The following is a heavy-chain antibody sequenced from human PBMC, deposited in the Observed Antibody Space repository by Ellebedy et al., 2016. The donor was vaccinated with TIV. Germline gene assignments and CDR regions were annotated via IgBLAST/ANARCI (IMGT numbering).Heavy chain of an antibody. J-gene: IGHJ4*02. V-gene: IGHV4-34*01. D-gene: IGHD2-15*01. CDR3: ARGLQLDDVVVVAGYDY. CDR1: GGSLSGYY. Sequence: MPSETLSLTCAVYGGSLSGYYWGWIRQAPGKGLEWIGDINHSGSANYNPSLKSRVTISVDTSKNHFSLKLSSVTAAETAVYYCARGLQLDDVVVVAGYDYWGQGTLVTVSS. CDR2: INHSGSA.